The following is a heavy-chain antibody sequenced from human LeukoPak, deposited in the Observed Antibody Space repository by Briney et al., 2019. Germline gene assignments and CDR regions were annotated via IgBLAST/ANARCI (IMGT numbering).Heavy chain of an antibody. CDR2: ISYDGSNK. CDR1: GFTFSSYA. V-gene: IGHV3-30*04. Sequence: PGRSLRLSCAASGFTFSSYAMHWVRQAPGKGLEWVAVISYDGSNKYYADSVKGRFTISRDNSKNTLYLQMNSLRSEDTAVYYCAVSYDILTGYYPFDYWGQGTLVTVSS. CDR3: AVSYDILTGYYPFDY. D-gene: IGHD3-9*01. J-gene: IGHJ4*02.